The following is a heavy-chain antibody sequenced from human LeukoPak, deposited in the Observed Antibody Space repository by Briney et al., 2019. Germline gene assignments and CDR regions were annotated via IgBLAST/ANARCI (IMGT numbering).Heavy chain of an antibody. Sequence: ASVKVSCKASGYTFTGYYMHWVRQAPGQGLEWMGWINPNSGDTNYAQKFQGGVTMTRDTSISTAYMELSRLRSDDTAVYYCARGPDYDSSYFDYWGQGTLVTVSS. D-gene: IGHD3-22*01. CDR3: ARGPDYDSSYFDY. J-gene: IGHJ4*02. CDR2: INPNSGDT. V-gene: IGHV1-2*02. CDR1: GYTFTGYY.